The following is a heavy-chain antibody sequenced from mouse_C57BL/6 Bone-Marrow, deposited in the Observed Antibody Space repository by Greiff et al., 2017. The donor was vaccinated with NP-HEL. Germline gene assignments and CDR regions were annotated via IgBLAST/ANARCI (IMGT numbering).Heavy chain of an antibody. D-gene: IGHD1-1*01. CDR2: IYPGDGDT. Sequence: VQLQQSGAELVKPGASVKISCKASGYAFSSYWMNWVKQRPGKGLEWIGQIYPGDGDTNYNGKFKGKATLTADKSSSTAYMQLSSLTSEDSAVYFCAREDYYGSSSMDYWGQGTSVTVSS. J-gene: IGHJ4*01. V-gene: IGHV1-80*01. CDR3: AREDYYGSSSMDY. CDR1: GYAFSSYW.